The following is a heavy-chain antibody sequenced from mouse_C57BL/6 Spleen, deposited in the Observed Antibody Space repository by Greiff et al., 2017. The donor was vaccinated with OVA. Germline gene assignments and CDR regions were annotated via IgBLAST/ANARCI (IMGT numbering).Heavy chain of an antibody. CDR3: ARWNYYGSMYYFDY. CDR1: GYTFTSYW. CDR2: IYPGSGST. D-gene: IGHD1-1*01. J-gene: IGHJ2*01. V-gene: IGHV1-55*01. Sequence: QVHVKQPGAELVKPGASVKMSCKASGYTFTSYWITWVKQRPGQGLEWIGDIYPGSGSTNYNEKFKSKATLTVDTSSSTAYMQLSSLTSEDSAVYYCARWNYYGSMYYFDYWGQGTTLTVSS.